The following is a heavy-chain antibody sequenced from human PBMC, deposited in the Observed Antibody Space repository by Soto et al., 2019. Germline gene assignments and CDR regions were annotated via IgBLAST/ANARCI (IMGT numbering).Heavy chain of an antibody. CDR1: GFTFDDRA. J-gene: IGHJ4*02. V-gene: IGHV3-9*01. Sequence: PGGSLRLSCSASGFTFDDRAMHWVRQAPGKGLEWVSGISWESGTIGFAASVKGRFTISRDNAKNSLYLQMNGPRAEDTAVYYCAGGSGWLIDYWGRGTLVTVSS. CDR3: AGGSGWLIDY. D-gene: IGHD6-19*01. CDR2: ISWESGTI.